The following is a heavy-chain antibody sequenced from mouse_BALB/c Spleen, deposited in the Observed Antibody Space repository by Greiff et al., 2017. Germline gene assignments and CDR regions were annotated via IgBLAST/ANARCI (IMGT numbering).Heavy chain of an antibody. V-gene: IGHV7-3*02. D-gene: IGHD3-3*01. CDR3: ARGTVGGDYFDY. CDR2: IRNKANGYTT. CDR1: GFTFTDYY. Sequence: EVQLVESGGGLAQPGGSLRLSCATSGFTFTDYYMSWVRQPPGKALEWLGFIRNKANGYTTEYSASVKGRFTISRDNSQSILYLQMHTLRAEDSATYYCARGTVGGDYFDYWGQGTTLTVSS. J-gene: IGHJ2*01.